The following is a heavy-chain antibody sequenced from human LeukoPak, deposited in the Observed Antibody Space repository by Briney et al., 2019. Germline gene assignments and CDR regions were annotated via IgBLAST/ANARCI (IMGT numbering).Heavy chain of an antibody. Sequence: RASVKVSCKASGYTFTGYYMHWVRQAPGQGLQWMGWINPNGGDTNYAQKFQGRVTMTRDTSISTAYMELSRLRSDDTAVYYCARDLAGYYYYYMDVWGKGTTVTVSS. J-gene: IGHJ6*03. V-gene: IGHV1-2*02. CDR1: GYTFTGYY. CDR3: ARDLAGYYYYYMDV. D-gene: IGHD1-14*01. CDR2: INPNGGDT.